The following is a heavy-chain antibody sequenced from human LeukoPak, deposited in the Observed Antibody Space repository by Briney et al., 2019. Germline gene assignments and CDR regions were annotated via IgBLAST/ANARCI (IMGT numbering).Heavy chain of an antibody. J-gene: IGHJ3*02. CDR1: GFSLSNYW. D-gene: IGHD5/OR15-5a*01. V-gene: IGHV3-74*01. CDR3: ARVSWPNGGAFDI. Sequence: PGGPLRLSCAASGFSLSNYWMHWVRQAPGKGLVWVSRINIDGSSTTYADSVKGRFTISRDNAKNTLYLQMNSLRAEDTAVYYCARVSWPNGGAFDIWGQGTMVTVSS. CDR2: INIDGSST.